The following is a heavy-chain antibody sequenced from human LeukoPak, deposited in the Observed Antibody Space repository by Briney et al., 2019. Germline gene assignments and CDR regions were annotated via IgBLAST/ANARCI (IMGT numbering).Heavy chain of an antibody. CDR3: AGPGYCSSTSCYGYYYGMDV. CDR1: GGTFSSYA. V-gene: IGHV1-18*01. D-gene: IGHD2-2*01. J-gene: IGHJ6*02. Sequence: ASVKVSCKASGGTFSSYAISWVRQAPGQGLEWMGWISAYNGNTNYAQKLQGRVTMTTDTSTSTAYMELRSLRSDDTAVYYCAGPGYCSSTSCYGYYYGMDVWGQGTTITVSS. CDR2: ISAYNGNT.